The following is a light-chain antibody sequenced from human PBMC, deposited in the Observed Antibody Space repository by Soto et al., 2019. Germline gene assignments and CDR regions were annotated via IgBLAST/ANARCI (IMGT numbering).Light chain of an antibody. Sequence: QSVLTQPRSVSGSPGQSVTISCTGTSSDVGGYNYVSWYQQYPGKAPKVMIYAVTKRPSGVPDRISGSKSGNTASLTISGLQAEDEADYYCCYYAGSYTHHVFGTGTKVTVL. CDR2: AVT. CDR1: SSDVGGYNY. CDR3: CYYAGSYTHHV. V-gene: IGLV2-11*01. J-gene: IGLJ1*01.